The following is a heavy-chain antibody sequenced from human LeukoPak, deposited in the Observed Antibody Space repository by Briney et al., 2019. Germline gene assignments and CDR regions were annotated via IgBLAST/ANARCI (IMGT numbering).Heavy chain of an antibody. V-gene: IGHV3-74*01. J-gene: IGHJ4*02. CDR1: GFTFSRYW. CDR3: AKVSNWNYVYFDY. CDR2: INSDGIST. D-gene: IGHD1-7*01. Sequence: GGSLRLSCAASGFTFSRYWMHWVRQAPGKGLVWVARINSDGISTSYADSVKGRFTISRDNAKNTLYLQMNSLRAEDTAVYYCAKVSNWNYVYFDYWGQGTLVTVSS.